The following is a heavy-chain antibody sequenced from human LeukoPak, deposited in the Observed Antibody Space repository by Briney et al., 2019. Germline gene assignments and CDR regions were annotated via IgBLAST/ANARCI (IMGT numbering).Heavy chain of an antibody. CDR2: ISGGGGTT. D-gene: IGHD2-15*01. CDR3: AKHGLPLVVISAPLDY. Sequence: GGSLRLSCAASGFSFSNYAMSWVRQAPGKGLEWVSAISGGGGTTYYADSVKGRFTISRDNSKNTVYLQMNSLRAEDTAVYYCAKHGLPLVVISAPLDYWGQGTLVTVAS. J-gene: IGHJ4*02. V-gene: IGHV3-23*01. CDR1: GFSFSNYA.